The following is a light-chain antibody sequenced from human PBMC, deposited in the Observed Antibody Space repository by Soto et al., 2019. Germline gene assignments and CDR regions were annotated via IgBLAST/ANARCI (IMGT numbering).Light chain of an antibody. CDR2: AAS. J-gene: IGKJ5*01. Sequence: DIQVTQSPSSVSASVGYRFTITCRASQDIAAYLAWYQHKPGRAPELLIHAASSLQSGVPSRFSGSGSGTDFTLTINSLQPEDFATYYCQQAYSFPITFGQGTRREIK. CDR1: QDIAAY. V-gene: IGKV1D-12*01. CDR3: QQAYSFPIT.